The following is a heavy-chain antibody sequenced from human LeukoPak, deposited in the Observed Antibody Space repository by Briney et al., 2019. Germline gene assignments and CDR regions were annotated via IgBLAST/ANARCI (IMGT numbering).Heavy chain of an antibody. D-gene: IGHD3-3*01. CDR1: GGSFSGYY. V-gene: IGHV4-34*01. J-gene: IGHJ5*02. CDR3: ATSRITIFGVVKRWFDP. CDR2: INHSGST. Sequence: SETLSLTCAVYGGSFSGYYWSWIRQPPGKGLEWIGEINHSGSTNYNPSLKSRVTISVDTSKNQFSLKLSSVTAADTAVYCCATSRITIFGVVKRWFDPWGQGTLVTVSS.